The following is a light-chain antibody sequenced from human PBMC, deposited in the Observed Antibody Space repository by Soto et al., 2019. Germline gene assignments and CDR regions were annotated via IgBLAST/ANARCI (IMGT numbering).Light chain of an antibody. CDR1: QTIGSS. CDR2: GSS. V-gene: IGKV3-15*01. CDR3: QQYNVWWS. Sequence: TQSPAVLSVSPGDRATLSCRASQTIGSSLAWYQQKPGQAPRLLIFGSSTRASAVPDRFSGSGSGPDFNLTIISLQAEDVAVYFCQQYNVWWSFGPGTKVEI. J-gene: IGKJ1*01.